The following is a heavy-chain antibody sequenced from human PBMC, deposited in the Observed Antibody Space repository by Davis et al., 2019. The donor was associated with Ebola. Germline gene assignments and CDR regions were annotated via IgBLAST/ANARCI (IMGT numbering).Heavy chain of an antibody. Sequence: GESLKISCAASGFTFSDSAMHWVRQASGKGLEWVGRIRSKANSYATVYAAPVRGRFTISRDDSRNTAYLQMNSLRTEDTAVYYCTSTPSVPSTENWFDPWGQGTLVTVSS. V-gene: IGHV3-73*01. CDR3: TSTPSVPSTENWFDP. CDR1: GFTFSDSA. J-gene: IGHJ5*02. D-gene: IGHD1-1*01. CDR2: IRSKANSYAT.